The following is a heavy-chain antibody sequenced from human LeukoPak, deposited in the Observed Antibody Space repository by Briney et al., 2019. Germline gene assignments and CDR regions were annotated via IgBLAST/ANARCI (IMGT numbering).Heavy chain of an antibody. V-gene: IGHV3-23*01. D-gene: IGHD2-8*01. Sequence: GGSLRLSCAVSGFTFTNYAMSWVRQAPGKGLEWVSAVSGTGGSTYYADSVKGRFTISRDNSKNTLYLQMNSLRAEDTAVYYCANRMAGSNFFEYWGQGTLVTVSS. J-gene: IGHJ4*02. CDR3: ANRMAGSNFFEY. CDR2: VSGTGGST. CDR1: GFTFTNYA.